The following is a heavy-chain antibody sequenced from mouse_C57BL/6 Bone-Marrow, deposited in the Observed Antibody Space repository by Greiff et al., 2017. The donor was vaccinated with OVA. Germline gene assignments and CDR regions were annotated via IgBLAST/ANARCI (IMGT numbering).Heavy chain of an antibody. J-gene: IGHJ2*01. Sequence: VKLQESGPELVKPGASVKISCKASGYAFSSSWMNWVKQRPGKGLEWIGRIYPGDGDTNYNGKFKGKATLTADKSSSTAYMQLSSLTSEDSAVYCCARFITTVGDYWGQGTTLTVSS. CDR2: IYPGDGDT. CDR1: GYAFSSSW. CDR3: ARFITTVGDY. V-gene: IGHV1-82*01. D-gene: IGHD1-1*01.